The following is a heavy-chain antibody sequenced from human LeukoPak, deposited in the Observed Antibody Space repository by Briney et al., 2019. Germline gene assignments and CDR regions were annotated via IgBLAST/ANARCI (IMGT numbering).Heavy chain of an antibody. D-gene: IGHD2-15*01. Sequence: GGSLRLSCAASGFTFNNAWMSWVRQAPGKGLEWVGRIRSKSDGGTTDHAAPVKGRFTISRDDSKNTLYLQMNSLKTEDTAVYFCTTDPYCSGDNCVHFEHWGQGTLVTVSS. V-gene: IGHV3-15*01. CDR3: TTDPYCSGDNCVHFEH. CDR2: IRSKSDGGTT. CDR1: GFTFNNAW. J-gene: IGHJ4*02.